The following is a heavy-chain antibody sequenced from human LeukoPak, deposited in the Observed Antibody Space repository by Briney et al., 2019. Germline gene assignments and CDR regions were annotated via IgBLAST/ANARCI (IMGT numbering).Heavy chain of an antibody. CDR1: GFTVSSNY. CDR3: ARDPCSGGSCYSRYWYFDL. D-gene: IGHD2-15*01. J-gene: IGHJ2*01. CDR2: IYSGGST. V-gene: IGHV3-66*01. Sequence: PGGSLRLSCAASGFTVSSNYMSWVRQAPGKGLEWVSVIYSGGSTYYADSVKGRFTISRDNSKNTLYLQMNSLRAEDKAVYYWARDPCSGGSCYSRYWYFDLWGRGTLVTVSS.